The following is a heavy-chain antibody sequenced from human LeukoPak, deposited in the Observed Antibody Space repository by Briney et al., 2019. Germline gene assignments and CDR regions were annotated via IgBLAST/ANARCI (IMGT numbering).Heavy chain of an antibody. D-gene: IGHD3-10*01. V-gene: IGHV3-23*01. CDR3: AKDDAWLRFGE. Sequence: GGSLRLSCAAAGFTFSDHYMSWIRQAPGKGLEWVSGISPSGDITYYADSVKGRFTISRDNSKNTLYLEVISLTAEDTAVYYCAKDDAWLRFGEWSQGTLVTVSS. J-gene: IGHJ4*02. CDR1: GFTFSDHY. CDR2: ISPSGDIT.